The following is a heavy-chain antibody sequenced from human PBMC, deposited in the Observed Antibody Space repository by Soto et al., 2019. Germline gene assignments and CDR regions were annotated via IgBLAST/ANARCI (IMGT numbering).Heavy chain of an antibody. CDR3: ARALHSNSWAYYYYGMDV. V-gene: IGHV1-2*04. CDR2: INPNSGGT. Sequence: ASVKASCKASGCTFTGYYMHWVRQAPGQGLEWMGWINPNSGGTNYAQKFQGWVTMTRDTSISTAYMELSRLRSDDTAVYYCARALHSNSWAYYYYGMDVWGQGTTVTVSS. CDR1: GCTFTGYY. D-gene: IGHD7-27*01. J-gene: IGHJ6*02.